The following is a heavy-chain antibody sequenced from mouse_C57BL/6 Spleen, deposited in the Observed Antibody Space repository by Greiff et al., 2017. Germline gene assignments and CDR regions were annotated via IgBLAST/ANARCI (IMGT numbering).Heavy chain of an antibody. Sequence: QVQLQQPGAELVKPGASVKMSCKASGYTFTSYWITWVKQRPGQGLEWIGDIYPGSGSTNYNEKFKSKATLTVDTSSSTAYMQLSSLTSEDSAVYYCARGYSNYEYLDYWGQGTTLTVSS. CDR1: GYTFTSYW. CDR2: IYPGSGST. CDR3: ARGYSNYEYLDY. J-gene: IGHJ2*01. V-gene: IGHV1-55*01. D-gene: IGHD2-5*01.